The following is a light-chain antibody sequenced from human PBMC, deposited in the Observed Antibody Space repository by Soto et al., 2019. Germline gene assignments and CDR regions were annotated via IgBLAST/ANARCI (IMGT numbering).Light chain of an antibody. Sequence: QSALTQPASVSGSPGQSITISCTGTSSDVGGYNYVSWYQQHPGNAPKLMIYEVSNRPSGVSDRFSGSKSGNTASLTISGFQAEDEADYYCSSYTSSSTLDVFGTGTKVTVL. CDR2: EVS. CDR3: SSYTSSSTLDV. J-gene: IGLJ1*01. CDR1: SSDVGGYNY. V-gene: IGLV2-14*01.